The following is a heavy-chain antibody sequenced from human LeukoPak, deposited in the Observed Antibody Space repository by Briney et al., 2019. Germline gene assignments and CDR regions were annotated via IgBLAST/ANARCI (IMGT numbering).Heavy chain of an antibody. V-gene: IGHV1-2*02. J-gene: IGHJ5*02. CDR3: ARAPLSSSGWYLGFDP. CDR2: INPNSGGT. D-gene: IGHD6-19*01. Sequence: GASVKVSCKASGYTFTGYYMHWVRQAPGQGLEWMGWINPNSGGTNYAQKFQGRVTMTRDTSISTAYMELSRLRSDDTAVYYCARAPLSSSGWYLGFDPRGQGTLVTVSS. CDR1: GYTFTGYY.